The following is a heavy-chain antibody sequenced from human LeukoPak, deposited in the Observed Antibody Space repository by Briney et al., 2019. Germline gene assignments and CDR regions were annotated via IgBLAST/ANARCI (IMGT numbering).Heavy chain of an antibody. CDR1: GLTVSSNY. CDR3: ARAIQSDLVKGYFGY. V-gene: IGHV3-53*01. Sequence: PGGSLRLSCAASGLTVSSNYLSWVRQAPGKGLEWVSVIYSGGSAYYAASLKGRFTISRDNSKNTLYLQMNSLRPEDTAVYYCARAIQSDLVKGYFGYWGQGTLVTVSS. D-gene: IGHD2-15*01. J-gene: IGHJ4*02. CDR2: IYSGGSA.